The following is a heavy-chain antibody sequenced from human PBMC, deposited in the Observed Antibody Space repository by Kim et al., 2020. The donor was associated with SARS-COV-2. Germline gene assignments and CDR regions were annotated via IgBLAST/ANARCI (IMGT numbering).Heavy chain of an antibody. Sequence: ASVKVSCKASGYTFTSYGISWVRQAPGQGLEWMGWISAYNGNTNYAQKLQGRVTMTTDTSTSTAYMELRSLRSDDTAVYYCARMPGELGIGGGYYYYYGMDVWGQGTTVTVSS. CDR2: ISAYNGNT. D-gene: IGHD7-27*01. CDR3: ARMPGELGIGGGYYYYYGMDV. J-gene: IGHJ6*02. CDR1: GYTFTSYG. V-gene: IGHV1-18*04.